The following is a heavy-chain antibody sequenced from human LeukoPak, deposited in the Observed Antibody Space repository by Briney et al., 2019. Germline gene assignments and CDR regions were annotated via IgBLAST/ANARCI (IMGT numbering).Heavy chain of an antibody. CDR2: ITYDGSNK. Sequence: PGGSLRLSCAASGFTFSSYAMHWVRQAPGKGLEWVAVITYDGSNKYYADSVKGRFTISRDNSKNTLYLQMNSLRAEDTAVYYCARDRYYDILTGSSFDYWGQGTLVTVSS. J-gene: IGHJ4*02. CDR3: ARDRYYDILTGSSFDY. V-gene: IGHV3-30-3*01. CDR1: GFTFSSYA. D-gene: IGHD3-9*01.